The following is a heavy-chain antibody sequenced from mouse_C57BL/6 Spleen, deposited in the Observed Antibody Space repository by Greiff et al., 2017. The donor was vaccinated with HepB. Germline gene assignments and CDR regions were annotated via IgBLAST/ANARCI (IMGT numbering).Heavy chain of an antibody. CDR3: ARSGGYYEEGYFDV. Sequence: QVQLQQSGPELVKPGASVKISCKASGYAFSSSWMNWVKQRPGKGLEWIGRIYPGDGDTNYNGKFKGKATLTADKSSSTAYMQLSSLTSEDSAVYFCARSGGYYEEGYFDVWGTGTTVTVSS. CDR1: GYAFSSSW. V-gene: IGHV1-82*01. J-gene: IGHJ1*03. D-gene: IGHD2-3*01. CDR2: IYPGDGDT.